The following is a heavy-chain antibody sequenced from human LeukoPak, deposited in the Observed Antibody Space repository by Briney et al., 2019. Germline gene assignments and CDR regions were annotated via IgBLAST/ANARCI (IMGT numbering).Heavy chain of an antibody. CDR2: IRSKANSYAT. J-gene: IGHJ4*02. CDR1: GFTFSGSA. V-gene: IGHV3-73*01. D-gene: IGHD6-19*01. Sequence: GGSLRLSCAASGFTFSGSAMHWVRQASGKGLEWVGRIRSKANSYATAYAASVKGRFTISRDDSKNTAYLQMNSLKTEDTAVYYCTRGPGIAVAGPVYWGQGTLVTVSS. CDR3: TRGPGIAVAGPVY.